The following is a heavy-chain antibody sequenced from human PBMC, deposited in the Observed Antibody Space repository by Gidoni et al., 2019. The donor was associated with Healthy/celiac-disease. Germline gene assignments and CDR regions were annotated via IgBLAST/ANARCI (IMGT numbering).Heavy chain of an antibody. CDR1: GGSISSSSYY. D-gene: IGHD6-19*01. CDR3: ASFEIAVAGQIDY. CDR2: IYYSGST. J-gene: IGHJ4*02. Sequence: QLQLQESGPGLVKPSETLSLTCTVSGGSISSSSYYWGWIRQPPGQGLEWIGSIYYSGSTYYNPSLKSRVTISVDTSKNQFSLKLSSVTAADTAVYYCASFEIAVAGQIDYWGQGTLVTVSS. V-gene: IGHV4-39*01.